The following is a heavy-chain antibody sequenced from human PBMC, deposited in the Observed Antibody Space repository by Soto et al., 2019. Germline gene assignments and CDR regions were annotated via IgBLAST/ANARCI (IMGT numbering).Heavy chain of an antibody. D-gene: IGHD3-22*01. V-gene: IGHV4-34*01. CDR1: GGSFSGYY. CDR3: ERGTPWNYYDSSGYYLASRYYYGMDV. Sequence: SETLSLTCAVYGGSFSGYYWSWIRQPPGKGLEWIGEINHSGSTNYNPSLKSRVTISVDTSKNQFSLKLSSVTAADTAVYYCERGTPWNYYDSSGYYLASRYYYGMDVWGQGTTVTVSS. CDR2: INHSGST. J-gene: IGHJ6*02.